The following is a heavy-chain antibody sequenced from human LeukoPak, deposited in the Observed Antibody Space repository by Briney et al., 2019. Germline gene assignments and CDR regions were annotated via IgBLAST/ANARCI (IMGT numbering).Heavy chain of an antibody. CDR1: GYSFTSYW. CDR2: IYPGDSDT. V-gene: IGHV5-51*01. Sequence: GESLKISCKGSGYSFTSYWIGWVRQMPGKGLERMGIIYPGDSDTRYSPSFQGQVTISADKSISTAYLQWSSLKASDTAMYYCARPGLEAAAVLDYFDYWGQGTLVTVSS. J-gene: IGHJ4*02. D-gene: IGHD6-13*01. CDR3: ARPGLEAAAVLDYFDY.